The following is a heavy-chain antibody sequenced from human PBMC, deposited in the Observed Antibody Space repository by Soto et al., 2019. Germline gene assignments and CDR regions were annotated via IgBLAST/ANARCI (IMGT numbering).Heavy chain of an antibody. CDR3: AAELGFGKLSVV. V-gene: IGHV1-69*01. CDR2: IIPLFGTT. J-gene: IGHJ6*02. Sequence: QVQVVQSGVEVRRPGSSVKVSCKASGDTFKNCVISWVRQAPGQGLEWMGGIIPLFGTTDFAQRFQGRLTITTDESTTTAYMELSGLRSEDTVTYCCAAELGFGKLSVVWGQGTTVIVSS. D-gene: IGHD3-10*01. CDR1: GDTFKNCV.